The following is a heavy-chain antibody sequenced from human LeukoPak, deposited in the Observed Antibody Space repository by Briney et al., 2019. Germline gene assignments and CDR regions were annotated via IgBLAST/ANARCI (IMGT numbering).Heavy chain of an antibody. CDR2: ISSSSTI. J-gene: IGHJ5*02. D-gene: IGHD6-19*01. CDR3: AREKAVAGTWWFDP. CDR1: GFTFSSYS. V-gene: IGHV3-48*01. Sequence: GGSLRLSCAASGFTFSSYSMNWVRQAPGKGLEWVSYISSSSTIYYADSVKGRFTISRDNAKNSLYLQMNSLRAEDTAVYYCAREKAVAGTWWFDPWGQGTLVTVSS.